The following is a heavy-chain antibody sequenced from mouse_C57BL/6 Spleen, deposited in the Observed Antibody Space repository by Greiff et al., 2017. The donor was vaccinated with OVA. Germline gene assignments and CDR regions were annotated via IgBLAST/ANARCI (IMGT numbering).Heavy chain of an antibody. CDR1: GYAFSSSW. CDR2: IYPGDGDT. CDR3: ARGDSFGFAY. J-gene: IGHJ3*01. D-gene: IGHD3-3*01. Sequence: VQLQQSGPELVKPGASVKISCKASGYAFSSSWMNWVKQRPGKGLEWIGRIYPGDGDTNYNGKFKGKATLTADKSSSTAYMQLSSLTSEDSAVYFCARGDSFGFAYWGQGTLVTVSA. V-gene: IGHV1-82*01.